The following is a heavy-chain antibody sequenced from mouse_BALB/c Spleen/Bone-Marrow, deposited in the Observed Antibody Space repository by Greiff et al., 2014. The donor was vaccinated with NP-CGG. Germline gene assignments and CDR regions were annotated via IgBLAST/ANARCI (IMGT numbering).Heavy chain of an antibody. CDR2: IYPYNGGT. J-gene: IGHJ3*01. V-gene: IGHV1S29*02. Sequence: VQLQQSGPELVKPGASVKISCKASGYTFTDYKMHWVKQSHGKSLEWIGYIYPYNGGTVYKQKFKSKATLTVDNSSSTANMELRSLTPEDSAVYYCARGAAYGYYLGLAYWGQGTLVTVSA. CDR3: ARGAAYGYYLGLAY. D-gene: IGHD2-3*01. CDR1: GYTFTDYK.